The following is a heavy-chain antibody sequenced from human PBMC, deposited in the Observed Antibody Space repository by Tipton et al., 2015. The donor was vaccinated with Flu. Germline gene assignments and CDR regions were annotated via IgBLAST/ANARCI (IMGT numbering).Heavy chain of an antibody. CDR3: ARQKAVAGTFCFDP. CDR1: GGSINSDDYY. V-gene: IGHV4-30-4*01. Sequence: TLSLTCTVSGGSINSDDYYWSWIRQPPGKGLEWIGYIFYSASTYYNLSLKSRAVVSVDATKNQFSLKLNSVTAADTAVYFCARQKAVAGTFCFDPWGQGTLVTVSS. D-gene: IGHD6-13*01. CDR2: IFYSAST. J-gene: IGHJ5*02.